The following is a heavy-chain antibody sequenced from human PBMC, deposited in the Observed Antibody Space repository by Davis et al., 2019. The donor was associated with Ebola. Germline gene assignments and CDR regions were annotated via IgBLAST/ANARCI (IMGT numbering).Heavy chain of an antibody. Sequence: GESLKISCAASASTFGSCGMHWVRQAPGKGLEWVSFISYDSRDKWYTDSVKGRFTISRDNSKNTLFLQMTSLRPEDTAVYYCGKDPGHATSGYHMDVWGKGTTVTVSS. D-gene: IGHD6-13*01. CDR2: ISYDSRDK. CDR1: ASTFGSCG. J-gene: IGHJ6*03. CDR3: GKDPGHATSGYHMDV. V-gene: IGHV3-30*18.